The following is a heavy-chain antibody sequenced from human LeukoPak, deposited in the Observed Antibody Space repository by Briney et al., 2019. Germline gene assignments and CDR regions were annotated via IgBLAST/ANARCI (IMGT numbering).Heavy chain of an antibody. Sequence: GASVKVSCMASGYTFTGYYMHWVRQAPGQGLEWMGWINPNSGGTNYAQKLQGRVTMTRDTSISTDYMELSRLRSDDTAVYYCARDGSRGTRYSYGRMSLDYWGQGTLVTVSS. J-gene: IGHJ4*02. V-gene: IGHV1-2*02. D-gene: IGHD5-18*01. CDR2: INPNSGGT. CDR1: GYTFTGYY. CDR3: ARDGSRGTRYSYGRMSLDY.